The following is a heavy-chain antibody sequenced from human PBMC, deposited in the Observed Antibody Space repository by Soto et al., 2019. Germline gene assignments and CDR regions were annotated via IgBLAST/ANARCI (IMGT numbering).Heavy chain of an antibody. Sequence: SETLSLTCAVSGGSMYTPNWWTWVRQTPGKGLQWIGEIYHSESTNYNPSLKSRVTISVDKSKNQFSLNLTSVTAADTAMYYCARGTTRIRGLFDYWGQGILVTVSS. CDR1: GGSMYTPNW. V-gene: IGHV4-4*02. J-gene: IGHJ4*02. D-gene: IGHD1-1*01. CDR3: ARGTTRIRGLFDY. CDR2: IYHSEST.